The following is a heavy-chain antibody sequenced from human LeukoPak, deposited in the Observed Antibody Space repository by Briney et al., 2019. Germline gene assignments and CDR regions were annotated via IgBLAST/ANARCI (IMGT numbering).Heavy chain of an antibody. Sequence: PGGSLRLSCAASGFTFSSYAMHWVRQAPGKGLEWVAVMSYDGSNKYYADSVKGRFTISRDNSKNTLYLQMNSLRAEDTAVYYCASGFNSGWHGDLLFDYWGQGTLVTVSS. V-gene: IGHV3-30-3*01. CDR2: MSYDGSNK. D-gene: IGHD4-17*01. CDR1: GFTFSSYA. CDR3: ASGFNSGWHGDLLFDY. J-gene: IGHJ4*02.